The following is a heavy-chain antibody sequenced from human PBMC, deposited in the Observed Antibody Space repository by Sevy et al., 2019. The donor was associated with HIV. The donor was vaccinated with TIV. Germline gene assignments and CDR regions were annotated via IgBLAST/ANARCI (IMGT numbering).Heavy chain of an antibody. D-gene: IGHD3-10*01. CDR1: GFSFNSYG. J-gene: IGHJ3*02. V-gene: IGHV3-30*02. Sequence: GGSLRLSCAASGFSFNSYGMHWVRQAPGKGLEWVAFIRHDGSTKYYVDSAKGRFTISRDNSKNTLYLQMNSLRAEDTAVYYCAKGLGMVQGALLSDDIWGQGTMATVSS. CDR3: AKGLGMVQGALLSDDI. CDR2: IRHDGSTK.